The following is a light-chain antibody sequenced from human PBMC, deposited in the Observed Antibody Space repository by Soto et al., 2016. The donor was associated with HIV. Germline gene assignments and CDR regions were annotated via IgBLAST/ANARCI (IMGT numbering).Light chain of an antibody. Sequence: SYELTQPPSVSVSPGQTASITCSGDKLGDKYVCWYQQKPGQSPVLVIYQDNKRPSDIPERFSGSNSENTATLTISGTQAMDEADYYCQAWDSVTVFGGGTKLTVL. CDR3: QAWDSVTV. J-gene: IGLJ2*01. CDR2: QDN. V-gene: IGLV3-1*01. CDR1: KLGDKY.